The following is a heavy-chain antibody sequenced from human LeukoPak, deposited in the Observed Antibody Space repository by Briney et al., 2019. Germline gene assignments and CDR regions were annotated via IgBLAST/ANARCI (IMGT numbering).Heavy chain of an antibody. CDR3: ARGLTAIRGIEYSYYGMDV. J-gene: IGHJ6*02. V-gene: IGHV3-30-3*01. D-gene: IGHD3-10*01. CDR2: ISFDGGTK. Sequence: GRSLRLSCAASGFTFSRTSMHWVRQSPGKGLEWVAVISFDGGTKYYADFVKGRLTVSRDNSKKALYLQMNSLRTEDTAVYFCARGLTAIRGIEYSYYGMDVWGQGTTVTVSS. CDR1: GFTFSRTS.